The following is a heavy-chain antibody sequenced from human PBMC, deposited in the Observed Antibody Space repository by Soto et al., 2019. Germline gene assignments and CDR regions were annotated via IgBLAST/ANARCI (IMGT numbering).Heavy chain of an antibody. V-gene: IGHV3-33*01. CDR2: IWYDGSNK. CDR3: ARDPGDYFDY. CDR1: GFTFSSYG. J-gene: IGHJ4*02. Sequence: QVQLVESGGGVVQPGRSLRLSCAASGFTFSSYGMHWVRQAPGKGLEWVAVIWYDGSNKYYADSVKGRFTISRDNSKNPLYLQMNSLRAEDTAVYYCARDPGDYFDYWGQGTLVTVSS.